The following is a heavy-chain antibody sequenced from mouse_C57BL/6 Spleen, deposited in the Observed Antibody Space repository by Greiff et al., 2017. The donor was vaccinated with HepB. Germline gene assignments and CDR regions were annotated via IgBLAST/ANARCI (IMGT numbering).Heavy chain of an antibody. CDR1: GYSFTGYY. CDR3: ARRAYFDY. D-gene: IGHD3-1*01. V-gene: IGHV1-42*01. CDR2: INPSTGGT. Sequence: EVMLVESGPELVKPGASVKISCKASGYSFTGYYMNWVKQSPEKSLEWIGEINPSTGGTTYNQKFKAKATLTVDKSSSTAYMQLKSLTSEDSAVYYCARRAYFDYWGQGTTLTVSS. J-gene: IGHJ2*01.